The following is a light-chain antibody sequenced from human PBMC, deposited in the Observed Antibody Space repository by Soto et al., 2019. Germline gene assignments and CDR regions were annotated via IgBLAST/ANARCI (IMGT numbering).Light chain of an antibody. CDR1: QSVSSY. CDR2: DAS. CDR3: QQRSNSP. Sequence: EILMTQSPATLSVSPGERATLSCRASQSVSSYLAWYQQKPGQAPRLLIYDASNRATDIPARFSGSGSGTDFTLTISSLEPEDFAVYYCQQRSNSPFGGGTKVDIK. J-gene: IGKJ4*02. V-gene: IGKV3-11*01.